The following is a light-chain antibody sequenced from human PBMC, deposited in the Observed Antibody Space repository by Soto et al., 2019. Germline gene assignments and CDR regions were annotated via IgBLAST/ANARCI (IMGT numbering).Light chain of an antibody. V-gene: IGLV2-23*01. Sequence: QSALAQPASVSGSPGQSITISCTGTSGFVGSFSLVSWYQQHPGKAPKVMISEGHRRPSGVPDRFSGSTSVNSASLTMSGPQADHGADYYCCLNIGATPDVFGTGTKVTAL. CDR2: EGH. CDR3: CLNIGATPDV. CDR1: SGFVGSFSL. J-gene: IGLJ1*01.